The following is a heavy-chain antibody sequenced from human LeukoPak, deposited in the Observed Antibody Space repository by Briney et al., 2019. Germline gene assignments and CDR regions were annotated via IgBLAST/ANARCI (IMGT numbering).Heavy chain of an antibody. V-gene: IGHV3-48*03. Sequence: PGGSLRLPCEASGFSLSSYEMNWVRQAPGKGLEWVSHISSRGSTIYYADSVKGRFTISRDNAKNSLYLQMNSLRAEDTAVYYCARVGWVLRYAFDIWGQGTMVTVSS. CDR2: ISSRGSTI. CDR1: GFSLSSYE. CDR3: ARVGWVLRYAFDI. D-gene: IGHD3-16*01. J-gene: IGHJ3*02.